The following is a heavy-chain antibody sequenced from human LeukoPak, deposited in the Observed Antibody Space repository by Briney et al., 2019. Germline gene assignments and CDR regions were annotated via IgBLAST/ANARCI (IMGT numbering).Heavy chain of an antibody. D-gene: IGHD5-12*01. CDR3: AKDSIRGYNASERGEY. Sequence: GGSLRLSCAASGFTFSSYAMSWVRQAPGKGLEWVSAISGSAPTTYYAGSVKGRFTISRDNSKNTLYLQMNSLRAEDTAVYYCAKDSIRGYNASERGEYWGQGTLVTVSS. CDR2: ISGSAPTT. V-gene: IGHV3-23*01. CDR1: GFTFSSYA. J-gene: IGHJ4*02.